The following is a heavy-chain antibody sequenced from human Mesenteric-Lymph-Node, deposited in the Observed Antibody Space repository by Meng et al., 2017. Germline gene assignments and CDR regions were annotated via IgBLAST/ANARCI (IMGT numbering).Heavy chain of an antibody. CDR1: GGTFSSYA. V-gene: IGHV1-69*05. CDR3: ARRRTYSSASTEGGLDEGAFDI. Sequence: SVKVSCKASGGTFSSYAISWVRQAPGQGLEWMGGIIPIFGTANYAQKFQGSVTITTDESTSTAYMELSSLRSEDTAVYYCARRRTYSSASTEGGLDEGAFDIWGQGTMVTGSS. CDR2: IIPIFGTA. D-gene: IGHD6-19*01. J-gene: IGHJ3*02.